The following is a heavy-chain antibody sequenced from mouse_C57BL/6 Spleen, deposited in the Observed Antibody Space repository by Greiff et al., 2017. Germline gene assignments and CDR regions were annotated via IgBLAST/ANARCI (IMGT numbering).Heavy chain of an antibody. Sequence: VQLQESGAELVRPGASVTLSCKASGYTFTDYFINWVKQRPGQGLEWIARIYPGSGNTYYNEKFKGKATLTAEKSSSTAYMQLSSLTSEDAAVYFCAREWGAMMVTTKGAYDHRGQGT. CDR3: AREWGAMMVTTKGAYDH. CDR2: IYPGSGNT. CDR1: GYTFTDYF. J-gene: IGHJ3*01. V-gene: IGHV1-76*01. D-gene: IGHD2-3*01.